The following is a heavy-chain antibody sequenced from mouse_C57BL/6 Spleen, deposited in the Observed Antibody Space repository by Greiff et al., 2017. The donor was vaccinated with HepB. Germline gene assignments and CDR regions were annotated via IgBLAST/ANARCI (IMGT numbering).Heavy chain of an antibody. Sequence: QVQLKQSGAELVKPGASVKISCKASGYAFSSYWMNWVKQRPGKGLEWIGQIYPGDGDTNYNGKFKGKATLTADKSSSTAYMQLSSLTSEDSAVYFCARGDYYAPGDYFDYWGQGTTLTVSS. D-gene: IGHD1-1*01. CDR1: GYAFSSYW. V-gene: IGHV1-80*01. CDR3: ARGDYYAPGDYFDY. J-gene: IGHJ2*01. CDR2: IYPGDGDT.